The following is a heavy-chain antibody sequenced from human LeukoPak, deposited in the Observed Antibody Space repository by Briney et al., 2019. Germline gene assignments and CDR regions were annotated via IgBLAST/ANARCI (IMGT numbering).Heavy chain of an antibody. V-gene: IGHV4-61*01. J-gene: IGHJ5*02. CDR1: GGSVSSGSYY. D-gene: IGHD3-3*01. CDR3: ATTTTYYDFWSGYPNWFDP. CDR2: IYYSGST. Sequence: SETLSLTCTVSGGSVSSGSYYWSWIRQPPGKGLEWIGYIYYSGSTNYNPSLKSRVTISVDTSKNQFSLKLSSVTAADTAVYYCATTTTYYDFWSGYPNWFDPWGQGTLVTVSS.